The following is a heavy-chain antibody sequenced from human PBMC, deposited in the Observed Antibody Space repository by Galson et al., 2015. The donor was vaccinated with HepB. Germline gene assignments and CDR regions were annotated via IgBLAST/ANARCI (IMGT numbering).Heavy chain of an antibody. V-gene: IGHV3-30-3*01. D-gene: IGHD6-19*01. CDR3: ARGWAREAAGTTGAFDI. J-gene: IGHJ3*02. CDR2: ISYDGSNK. CDR1: GFTFSSYA. Sequence: SLRLSCAASGFTFSSYAMHWVRQAPGKGLEWVAVISYDGSNKYYADSVKGRFTISRDNSKNTLYLQMNSLRAEDTAVYYCARGWAREAAGTTGAFDIWGQGTMVTVSS.